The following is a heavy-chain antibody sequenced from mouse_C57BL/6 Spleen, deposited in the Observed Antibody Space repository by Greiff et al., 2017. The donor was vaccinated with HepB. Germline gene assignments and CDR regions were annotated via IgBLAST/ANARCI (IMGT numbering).Heavy chain of an antibody. Sequence: EVQLQQSGPELVKPGASVKISCKASGYTFTDYYMNWVKQSHGKSLEWIGDINPNNGGTSYNQKFKGKATLTVDKSSSTAYMELRSLTSEDSAGYYCARSSYYYGSSYYYFDYWGQGTTLTVSS. D-gene: IGHD1-1*01. V-gene: IGHV1-26*01. J-gene: IGHJ2*01. CDR1: GYTFTDYY. CDR2: INPNNGGT. CDR3: ARSSYYYGSSYYYFDY.